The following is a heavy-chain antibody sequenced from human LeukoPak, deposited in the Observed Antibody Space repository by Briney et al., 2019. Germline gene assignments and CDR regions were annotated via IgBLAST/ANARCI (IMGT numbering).Heavy chain of an antibody. Sequence: PGGSLRLSCAASGFAFSSYEMNWVRQAPGKGLEWVSYISSSGSIIYYADSLKGRFTISRDNAKNSLYLQMNSLRAEDTAVYYCAGGYSYGGWDYWREGTLVTVCS. V-gene: IGHV3-48*03. CDR3: AGGYSYGGWDY. D-gene: IGHD5-18*01. CDR2: ISSSGSII. CDR1: GFAFSSYE. J-gene: IGHJ4*02.